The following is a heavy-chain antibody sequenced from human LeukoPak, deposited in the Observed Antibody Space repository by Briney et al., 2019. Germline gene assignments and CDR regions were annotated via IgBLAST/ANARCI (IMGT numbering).Heavy chain of an antibody. Sequence: ASVKVSCKASGYTLTSYAMNWVRQAPGQGLEWMGWINTNTGNPTYAQVFTGRFVVSLDTSVSTAYLQISSLKAEDTAVYYCARDRFNWNYGKSWFDPWGQGTLVTVSS. CDR3: ARDRFNWNYGKSWFDP. J-gene: IGHJ5*02. V-gene: IGHV7-4-1*02. CDR2: INTNTGNP. D-gene: IGHD1-7*01. CDR1: GYTLTSYA.